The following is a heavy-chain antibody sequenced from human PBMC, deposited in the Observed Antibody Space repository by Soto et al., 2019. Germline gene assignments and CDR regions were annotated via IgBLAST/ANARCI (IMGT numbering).Heavy chain of an antibody. CDR1: GFIFSKNA. CDR2: INYNAGST. J-gene: IGHJ6*02. D-gene: IGHD3-22*01. V-gene: IGHV3-23*01. CDR3: AKSRQYLIGYYYYYGMAV. Sequence: GGSLRLSCAASGFIFSKNAMSWVRQAPGKGLEWVSSINYNAGSTYYADSVKGRLTISRDNSNNTLYLQMDSLRAEDTAVYYCAKSRQYLIGYYYYYGMAVWGQGTTVTVSS.